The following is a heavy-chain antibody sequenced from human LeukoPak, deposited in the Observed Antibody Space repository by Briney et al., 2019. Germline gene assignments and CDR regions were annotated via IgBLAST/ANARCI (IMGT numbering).Heavy chain of an antibody. CDR2: IYYSGST. J-gene: IGHJ4*02. CDR1: GGSISSSSYY. Sequence: SETLSLTCTVSGGSISSSSYYWGWIRQPPGKGLEWIGSIYYSGSTYYNPSLKSRVTISVDTSKNQFSLKLSSVTAADTAVYYCNIAARHAYYFDYWGQGTLVTVSS. V-gene: IGHV4-39*01. CDR3: NIAARHAYYFDY. D-gene: IGHD6-6*01.